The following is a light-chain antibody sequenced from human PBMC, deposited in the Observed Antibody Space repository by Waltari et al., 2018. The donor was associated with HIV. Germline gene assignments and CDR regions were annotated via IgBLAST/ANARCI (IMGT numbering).Light chain of an antibody. CDR2: EVS. CDR3: SSYTTTRTLV. J-gene: IGLJ2*01. CDR1: SSDVGAYNY. V-gene: IGLV2-14*01. Sequence: QSALTQPASVSGSPGQSITIYCTGTSSDVGAYNYVSWYQQHPDKAPKLMIYEVSKRPSGVSNRFSGSKSGNTASLTISGLQAEDEADYYCSSYTTTRTLVFGGGTKLTVL.